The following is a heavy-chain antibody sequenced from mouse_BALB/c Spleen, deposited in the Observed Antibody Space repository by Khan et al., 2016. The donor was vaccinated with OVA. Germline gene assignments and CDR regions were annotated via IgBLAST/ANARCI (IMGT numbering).Heavy chain of an antibody. CDR2: INPDNAGT. V-gene: IGHV1S136*01. D-gene: IGHD4-1*01. CDR3: AREASSWDFSFPY. Sequence: VQLQQSGPELVEPGASVKMSCKASEYTFTNYVIHWVKQKPGQGLEWIGYINPDNAGTRYNEKFKGKATLTSDISSTSAYMELLSLTSEDSAVYYCAREASSWDFSFPYWGQGTLVTVSA. J-gene: IGHJ3*01. CDR1: EYTFTNYV.